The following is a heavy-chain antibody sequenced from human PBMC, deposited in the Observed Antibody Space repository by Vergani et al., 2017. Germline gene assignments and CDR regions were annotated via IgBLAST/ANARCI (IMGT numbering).Heavy chain of an antibody. D-gene: IGHD1-1*01. CDR3: ATKSCGTPGCQIGYFRE. CDR1: GFTFSSHG. CDR2: ISYDGTQK. V-gene: IGHV3-30*03. Sequence: QVQLVESEGGVVQPGRSLTLSCVASGFTFSSHGMHWVRQAPGKGLEWGAVISYDGTQKYYADSVKGRFTISRDNSKSTLYLQMNSLRTEDTAVYYCATKSCGTPGCQIGYFREWGQGTLVTVSS. J-gene: IGHJ1*01.